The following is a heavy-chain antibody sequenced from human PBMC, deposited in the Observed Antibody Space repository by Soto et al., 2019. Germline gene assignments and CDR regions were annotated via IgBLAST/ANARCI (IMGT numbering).Heavy chain of an antibody. CDR3: ARSNTGYYKWFDP. CDR1: GDSISTGTYY. Sequence: HLQLQESGPGLVKPSETLSLTCTVSGDSISTGTYYWGWIRQPPGKGLEWIGNIYYSGITYYNPSLKRRVAISVDTSKNQFSLQLSSVSAADTAIYYCARSNTGYYKWFDPWGQGTLVTVSS. D-gene: IGHD3-9*01. CDR2: IYYSGIT. J-gene: IGHJ5*02. V-gene: IGHV4-39*01.